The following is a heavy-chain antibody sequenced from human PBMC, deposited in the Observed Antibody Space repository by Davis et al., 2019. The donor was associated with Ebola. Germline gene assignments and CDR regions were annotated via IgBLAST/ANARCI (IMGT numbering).Heavy chain of an antibody. CDR1: GGSVSSGSYY. CDR3: ARGGFYYDSSGYPSRTYYYYGMDV. V-gene: IGHV4-61*01. CDR2: IYYSGST. D-gene: IGHD3-22*01. J-gene: IGHJ6*02. Sequence: SETLSLTCTVSGGSVSSGSYYWSWIRQPPGKRLEWIGYIYYSGSTNYNPSLKSRVTISVDTSKNQFSLKLSSVTAADTAVYYCARGGFYYDSSGYPSRTYYYYGMDVWGQGTTVTVSS.